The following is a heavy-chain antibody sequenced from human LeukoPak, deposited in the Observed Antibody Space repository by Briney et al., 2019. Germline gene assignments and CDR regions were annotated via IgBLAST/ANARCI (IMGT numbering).Heavy chain of an antibody. J-gene: IGHJ4*02. D-gene: IGHD6-13*01. CDR2: IGGSDSGT. CDR1: GFDFSNYA. Sequence: GGSLRLSCAASGFDFSNYAMAWVRQAPGKGLEWMSAIGGSDSGTFYRDSVRGRFTISRDNSNNRLYLEMNSLRAEDTAVYYCVKQWSLAAAGTFDFWGQGTLVTVSS. V-gene: IGHV3-23*01. CDR3: VKQWSLAAAGTFDF.